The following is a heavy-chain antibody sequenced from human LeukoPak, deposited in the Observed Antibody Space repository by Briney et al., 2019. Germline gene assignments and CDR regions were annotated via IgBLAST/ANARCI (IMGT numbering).Heavy chain of an antibody. CDR2: ISGSGGST. J-gene: IGHJ4*02. D-gene: IGHD3-10*01. V-gene: IGHV3-23*01. CDR3: AKDGGSGSYAYYFDY. Sequence: GGSLRLSCTASGFTFSSYAMSWVRQAPGKGLEWVSAISGSGGSTHYADSVKGRFTISRDNSKNTLYLQMNSLRAEDTAVYYCAKDGGSGSYAYYFDYWGQGTLLTVSS. CDR1: GFTFSSYA.